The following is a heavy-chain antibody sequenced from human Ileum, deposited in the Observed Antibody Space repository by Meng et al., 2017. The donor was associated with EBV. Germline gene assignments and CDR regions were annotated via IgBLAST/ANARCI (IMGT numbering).Heavy chain of an antibody. V-gene: IGHV4-4*02. CDR3: ASSDYYRSDY. Sequence: QVQLQESGPGLVKPSXXLSLTCAVSGGSISRSDWWSWVRQPPGKGLEWIGETSHSGSTNYSPSLKGRVNISLDKSKNQLSLKLNSVTAADTAVYYCASSDYYRSDYWGQGTLVNVSS. CDR1: GGSISRSDW. D-gene: IGHD3-22*01. CDR2: TSHSGST. J-gene: IGHJ4*02.